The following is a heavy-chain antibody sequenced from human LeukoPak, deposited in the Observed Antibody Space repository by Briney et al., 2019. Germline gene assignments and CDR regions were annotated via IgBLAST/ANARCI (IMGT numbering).Heavy chain of an antibody. CDR2: ISVASNT. D-gene: IGHD3-3*01. J-gene: IGHJ4*02. V-gene: IGHV3-23*01. Sequence: GGSLRLSCAASGLAFSSYAMSWVRQAPGKGLEWVSTISVASNTFYADSVKGRFTISRDNSRNTVYLQMPSLRADDTAVYYCADYGVSGVRNNFYWGQGTLVTVSP. CDR1: GLAFSSYA. CDR3: ADYGVSGVRNNFY.